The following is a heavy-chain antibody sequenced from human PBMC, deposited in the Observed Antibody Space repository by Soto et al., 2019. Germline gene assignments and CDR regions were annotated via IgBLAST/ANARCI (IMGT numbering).Heavy chain of an antibody. D-gene: IGHD4-17*01. J-gene: IGHJ4*02. CDR1: GFTFSSYG. Sequence: GGSLRLSCAASGFTFSSYGMHWVRQAPGKGLEWVAVISYDGSNKYYADSVKGRFTISRDNSKNTLYLQMNSLRAEDTAVYYCAKGLGVLAPRGPPDYGDYAVLFDYWGQGTLVTVSS. CDR2: ISYDGSNK. CDR3: AKGLGVLAPRGPPDYGDYAVLFDY. V-gene: IGHV3-30*18.